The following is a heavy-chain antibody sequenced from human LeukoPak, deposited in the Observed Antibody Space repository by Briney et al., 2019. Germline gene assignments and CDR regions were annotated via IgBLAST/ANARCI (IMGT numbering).Heavy chain of an antibody. CDR1: GYTFTSYG. CDR2: ISAYNGNT. Sequence: ASVKVSCKASGYTFTSYGISWVRQAPGQGLEWMGWISAYNGNTNFAQKLQGRVTMTTDTSTSTAYMELRSLRSDDTAVYYCARYVDTAMVDDYWGQGTLVTVSS. J-gene: IGHJ4*02. D-gene: IGHD5-18*01. CDR3: ARYVDTAMVDDY. V-gene: IGHV1-18*01.